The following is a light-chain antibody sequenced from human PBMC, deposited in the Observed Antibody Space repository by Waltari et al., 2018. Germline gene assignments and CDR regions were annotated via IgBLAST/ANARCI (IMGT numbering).Light chain of an antibody. CDR3: SSYTSSSTLAV. CDR1: SSDVGGYNY. J-gene: IGLJ1*01. Sequence: QSALTQPASVSGSPGQSITISCTGTSSDVGGYNYVSWYQQHPGKAPKLMSYDVSNRPSGVSPRFSGYKSGNTACRTISGLQAEDEADYYCSSYTSSSTLAVFGTGTKVTVL. CDR2: DVS. V-gene: IGLV2-14*03.